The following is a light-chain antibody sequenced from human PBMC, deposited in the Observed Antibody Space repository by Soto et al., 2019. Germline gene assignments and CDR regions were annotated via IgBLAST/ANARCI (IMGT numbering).Light chain of an antibody. CDR2: EVS. Sequence: SALTQPASVAGPPGQSVAISCPGTSSDVGSYNRVSWYQQPPGAAPKLMIYEVSNRPSGVPDRFSGSKSGNTASLTISGLQAEDEADYYCNSYTGSSTYVFGTGTKVTVL. V-gene: IGLV2-18*02. CDR1: SSDVGSYNR. J-gene: IGLJ1*01. CDR3: NSYTGSSTYV.